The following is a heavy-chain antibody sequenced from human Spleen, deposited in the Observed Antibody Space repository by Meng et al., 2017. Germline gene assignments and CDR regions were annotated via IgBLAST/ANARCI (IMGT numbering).Heavy chain of an antibody. J-gene: IGHJ5*02. CDR1: GFTFSKYW. CDR3: ARHDWFDP. CDR2: MKQDGSGK. Sequence: GESLKLSCAASGFTFSKYWMSWLRQAPGKGLEWVAKMKQDGSGKYYVDSVKGRFTISRDNAKKSLYLLMNSLRAEDTAIYYCARHDWFDPWGQGTLVTVSS. V-gene: IGHV3-7*03.